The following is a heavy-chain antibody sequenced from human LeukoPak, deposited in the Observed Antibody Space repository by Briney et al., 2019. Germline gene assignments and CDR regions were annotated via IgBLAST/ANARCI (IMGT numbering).Heavy chain of an antibody. CDR2: ISSGTSYI. V-gene: IGHV3-21*01. J-gene: IGHJ3*02. D-gene: IGHD1-26*01. CDR3: ARDPTSSWETAFDI. CDR1: GFTFNTYT. Sequence: SGGSLRLSCAASGFTFNTYTMNWVRQAPEKGLEWVSSISSGTSYIYYADSVKGRFTISRDNAKNSLYLQMNSLRAEDTAVYYCARDPTSSWETAFDIWGQGTMVTVSS.